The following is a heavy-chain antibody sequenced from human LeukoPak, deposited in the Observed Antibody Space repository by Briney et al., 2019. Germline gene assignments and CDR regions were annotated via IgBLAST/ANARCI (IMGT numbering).Heavy chain of an antibody. CDR3: ARGGHCGTTSCSNYDGMDV. V-gene: IGHV3-33*01. J-gene: IGHJ6*02. D-gene: IGHD2-2*01. CDR2: TWYDGSNK. CDR1: GFTFSSYG. Sequence: PGGSLRLSCAASGFTFSSYGMHWVRQAPGKGLEWVAATWYDGSNKYYADSVKGRFTISRDNSKNTLYLQMNSLRAEDTAVYFCARGGHCGTTSCSNYDGMDVWGQGTTLTVSS.